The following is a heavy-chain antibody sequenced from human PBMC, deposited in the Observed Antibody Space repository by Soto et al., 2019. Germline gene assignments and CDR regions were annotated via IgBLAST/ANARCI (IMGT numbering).Heavy chain of an antibody. J-gene: IGHJ4*02. CDR2: ISSSSSYI. Sequence: PGGSLRLSCAASGFTFSSYSMNWVRQAPGKGLEWVSPISSSSSYIYYADSVKGRFTISRDNAKNSLYLQMNSLRAEDTAVYYCARDTVTTKYYFDYWGQGTLVTVSS. V-gene: IGHV3-21*01. CDR3: ARDTVTTKYYFDY. D-gene: IGHD4-17*01. CDR1: GFTFSSYS.